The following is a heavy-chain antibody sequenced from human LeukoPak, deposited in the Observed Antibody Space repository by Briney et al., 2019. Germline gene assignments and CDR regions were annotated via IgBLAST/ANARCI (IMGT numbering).Heavy chain of an antibody. Sequence: GGSLRLSCAASGFTFSSYGMHWVRQAPGKGLEWVAVISYDGSNKYYADSVKGRFTISRDNSKNTLYLQMNSLRAEDTAVYYCAKGDGDYDILTGYDYWGQGTLVTVSS. D-gene: IGHD3-9*01. V-gene: IGHV3-30*18. J-gene: IGHJ4*02. CDR1: GFTFSSYG. CDR3: AKGDGDYDILTGYDY. CDR2: ISYDGSNK.